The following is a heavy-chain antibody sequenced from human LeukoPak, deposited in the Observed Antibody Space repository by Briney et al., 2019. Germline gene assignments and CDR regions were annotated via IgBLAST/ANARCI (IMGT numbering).Heavy chain of an antibody. CDR3: ARDLGQYYDTSDNWFDP. D-gene: IGHD3-22*01. CDR1: GFTFSSYG. Sequence: GGSLRLSCAASGFTFSSYGMSWVRQAPGKGLVWVSRINSDGINTSYADSVKGRFTISRDNAKNTLNLQMNSLRAEDTAVYYCARDLGQYYDTSDNWFDPWGQGTLVTVSS. CDR2: INSDGINT. V-gene: IGHV3-74*01. J-gene: IGHJ5*02.